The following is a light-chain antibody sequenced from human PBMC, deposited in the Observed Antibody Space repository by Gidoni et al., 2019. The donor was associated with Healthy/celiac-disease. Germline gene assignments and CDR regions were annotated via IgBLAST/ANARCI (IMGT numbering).Light chain of an antibody. CDR3: QAWDSSTVV. Sequence: SYELTQPPSVSVSPGQTASITCSRDKLGDKYACWYQQKPGQSPVLVIYQDSKRPSGIPERVSGSNSGNTATLTISGTQAMDEDDYYCQAWDSSTVVFGGGTKLTVL. CDR2: QDS. CDR1: KLGDKY. V-gene: IGLV3-1*01. J-gene: IGLJ2*01.